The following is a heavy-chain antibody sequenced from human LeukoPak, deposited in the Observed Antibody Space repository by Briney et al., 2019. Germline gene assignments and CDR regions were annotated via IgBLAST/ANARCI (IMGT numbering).Heavy chain of an antibody. Sequence: GASVKVSCKASGYTFTSYDINWVRQATGQGLEWMGWMNPNSGNTGYAQKFQGRVTITRNTSISTAYMELSSLRSEDTAVYYCARAGPFSYYDFWSGYYLLFDYWGQGTLVTVSS. D-gene: IGHD3-3*01. CDR2: MNPNSGNT. J-gene: IGHJ4*02. CDR3: ARAGPFSYYDFWSGYYLLFDY. CDR1: GYTFTSYD. V-gene: IGHV1-8*03.